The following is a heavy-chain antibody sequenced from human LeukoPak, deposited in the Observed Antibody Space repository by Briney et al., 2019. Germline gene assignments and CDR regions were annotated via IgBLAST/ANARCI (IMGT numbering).Heavy chain of an antibody. D-gene: IGHD3-10*01. CDR3: TTAHPGPITYYYGSGSYGRGYYFDY. Sequence: GGSLRLSCAASGFTFSNAWMSWVRQAPGKGLEWVGRIKSKTDGGTTDYAGPVKGRFTISRDDSKNTLYLQMNSLKTEDTAVYYCTTAHPGPITYYYGSGSYGRGYYFDYWGQGTLVTVSS. V-gene: IGHV3-15*01. CDR2: IKSKTDGGTT. CDR1: GFTFSNAW. J-gene: IGHJ4*02.